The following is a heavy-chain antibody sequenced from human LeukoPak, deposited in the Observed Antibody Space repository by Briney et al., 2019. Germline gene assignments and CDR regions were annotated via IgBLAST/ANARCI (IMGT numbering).Heavy chain of an antibody. Sequence: GGSLRLSCVSSGFTFSNYVLYWVRQAPGKGLEWVAGMSHDGSNTYYADPVKGRFTVSRDNSKNTLYLQMNSLRVEDTAVYSCARESFGDYYFDYWGQGTLVTVSS. D-gene: IGHD4-17*01. CDR3: ARESFGDYYFDY. CDR2: MSHDGSNT. J-gene: IGHJ4*02. V-gene: IGHV3-30*14. CDR1: GFTFSNYV.